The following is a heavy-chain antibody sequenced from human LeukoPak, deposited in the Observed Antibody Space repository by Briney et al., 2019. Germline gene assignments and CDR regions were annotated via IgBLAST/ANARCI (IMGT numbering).Heavy chain of an antibody. CDR1: GGSLSGYY. V-gene: IGHV4-34*01. CDR2: INHSGST. D-gene: IGHD2-2*01. Sequence: SETLSLTCAVYGGSLSGYYWSWIRQPPGKGLEWIGEINHSGSTNYNPSLKSRVTISVDTSKNQFSLKLSSVTAADTAVYYCARWREYAPDYWGQGTLVTVSS. J-gene: IGHJ4*02. CDR3: ARWREYAPDY.